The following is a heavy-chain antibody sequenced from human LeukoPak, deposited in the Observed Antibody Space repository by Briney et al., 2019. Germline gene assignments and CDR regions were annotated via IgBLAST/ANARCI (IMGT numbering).Heavy chain of an antibody. CDR2: IYTSGST. Sequence: SQTLSLTCTVSGGSISSGSYYWSWIRQPAGKGLEWIGRIYTSGSTNYNPSLKSRVTISVDTSKNQFSLKLSSVTAADTAVYYCARDRMVVTEVYHYYYYMDVWGKGTTVTISS. J-gene: IGHJ6*03. CDR1: GGSISSGSYY. D-gene: IGHD4-23*01. V-gene: IGHV4-61*02. CDR3: ARDRMVVTEVYHYYYYMDV.